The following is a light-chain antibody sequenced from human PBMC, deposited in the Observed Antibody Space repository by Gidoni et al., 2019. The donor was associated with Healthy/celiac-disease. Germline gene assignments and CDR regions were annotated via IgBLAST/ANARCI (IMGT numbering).Light chain of an antibody. J-gene: IGKJ1*01. CDR1: QSVSSSY. Sequence: VFMQSPGTLSLSPGERATLSCRASQSVSSSYLAWYPQKPGQAPRLLLYGASSRATGIPERFRGSGSGKNFTLTISRLEPEDLAVYYCQQYGRSPRTFGQGTKVEIK. CDR3: QQYGRSPRT. CDR2: GAS. V-gene: IGKV3-20*01.